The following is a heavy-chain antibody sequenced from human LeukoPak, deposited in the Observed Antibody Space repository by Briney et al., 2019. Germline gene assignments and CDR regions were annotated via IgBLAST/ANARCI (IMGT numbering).Heavy chain of an antibody. CDR1: GFTFSDFW. CDR2: IKQDGSEK. J-gene: IGHJ4*02. D-gene: IGHD6-19*01. Sequence: PGGSLRLSCAASGFTFSDFWMNWVRQAPGKGLEWVASIKQDGSEKYYVDFVKGRFSISRDNAKNSLHLQMNSLRAEDTAVYYCARDHTVDGLVFDYWGQGILVTVSS. CDR3: ARDHTVDGLVFDY. V-gene: IGHV3-7*01.